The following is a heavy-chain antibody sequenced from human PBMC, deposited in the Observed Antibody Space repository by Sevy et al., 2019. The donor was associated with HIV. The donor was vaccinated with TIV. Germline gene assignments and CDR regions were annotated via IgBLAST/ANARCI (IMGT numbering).Heavy chain of an antibody. CDR1: GYTFTSYG. CDR3: ARDRAPSFSIFGVVTLGY. CDR2: ISAYNGNT. V-gene: IGHV1-18*01. J-gene: IGHJ4*02. D-gene: IGHD3-3*01. Sequence: ASVKVSCKASGYTFTSYGISWVRQAPGQGLEWMGWISAYNGNTNYAQKLQGRVTMTTDTSTSTAYMELRSLRSDDPAVYYCARDRAPSFSIFGVVTLGYWGQGTLVTVSS.